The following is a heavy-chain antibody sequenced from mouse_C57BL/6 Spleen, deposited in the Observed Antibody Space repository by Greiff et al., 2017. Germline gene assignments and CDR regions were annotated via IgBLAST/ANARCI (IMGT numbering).Heavy chain of an antibody. CDR3: ARGYYYGSSPWDY. Sequence: VQLVESGAELVKPGASVKISCKASGYAFSSYWMNWVKQRPGKGLEWIGQIYPGDGDTNYNGKFKGKATLTADKSSSTAYMQLSSLTSEDSAVYFCARGYYYGSSPWDYWGQGTTLTVSS. CDR2: IYPGDGDT. V-gene: IGHV1-80*01. CDR1: GYAFSSYW. D-gene: IGHD1-1*01. J-gene: IGHJ2*01.